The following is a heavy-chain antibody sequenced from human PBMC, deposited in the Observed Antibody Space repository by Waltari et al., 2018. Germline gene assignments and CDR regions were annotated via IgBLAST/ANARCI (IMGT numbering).Heavy chain of an antibody. CDR2: VDPEDGET. V-gene: IGHV1-69-2*01. CDR3: ATLDYYDSSGYYSTGHFDY. CDR1: GYTFTDYY. D-gene: IGHD3-22*01. Sequence: EVQLVQSGAEVKKPGATVQISCKASGYTFTDYYMHWVQQAPGKGLEWMGRVDPEDGETIYAEKFQGRVTITADTSTDTAYMELSSLRSEDTAVYYCATLDYYDSSGYYSTGHFDYWGQGTLVTVSS. J-gene: IGHJ4*02.